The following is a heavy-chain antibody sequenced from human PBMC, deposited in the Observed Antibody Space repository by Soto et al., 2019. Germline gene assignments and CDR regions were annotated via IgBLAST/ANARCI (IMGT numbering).Heavy chain of an antibody. CDR3: ARLEGLATISYYFDF. Sequence: SETLSLTCTVSGGSISSSSYYWGWIRQPPGKGLEWIGSIYYSGSTYYNPSLKTRVTISLDKSKSQFSPKLNSVTAADSAVYFCARLEGLATISYYFDFWGPGALVTVSS. J-gene: IGHJ4*02. V-gene: IGHV4-39*01. D-gene: IGHD3-9*01. CDR1: GGSISSSSYY. CDR2: IYYSGST.